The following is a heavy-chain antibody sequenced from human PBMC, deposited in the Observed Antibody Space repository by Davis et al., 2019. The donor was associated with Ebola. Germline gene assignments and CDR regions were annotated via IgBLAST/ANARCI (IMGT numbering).Heavy chain of an antibody. CDR3: ARAPTWSQINYYCFDY. CDR2: INAGNGNT. CDR1: GYTFTTYY. J-gene: IGHJ4*02. Sequence: ASVKVSCKASGYTFTTYYIHWVRQAPGQRLEWMGWINAGNGNTKYSQKFQGRVTITRDTSASTAYMELSSLRSEDTAVYYCARAPTWSQINYYCFDYWGQGTLVTVSS. V-gene: IGHV1/OR15-3*02. D-gene: IGHD3-10*01.